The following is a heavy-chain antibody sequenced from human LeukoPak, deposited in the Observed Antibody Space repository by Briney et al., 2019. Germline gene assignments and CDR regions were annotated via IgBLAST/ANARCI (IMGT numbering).Heavy chain of an antibody. V-gene: IGHV4-61*02. J-gene: IGHJ4*02. D-gene: IGHD6-13*01. CDR3: AREFSSWSSYLDH. CDR1: GGSISSSSSSYY. Sequence: PSETLSLTCTVSGGSISSSSSSYYRSWIRQPAGQGLEWIGRIYFSGTTDYNPSLKSRVTMSVDTSKNQFSLKLSSVTAADSAVYYCAREFSSWSSYLDHWGQGALVTVSS. CDR2: IYFSGTT.